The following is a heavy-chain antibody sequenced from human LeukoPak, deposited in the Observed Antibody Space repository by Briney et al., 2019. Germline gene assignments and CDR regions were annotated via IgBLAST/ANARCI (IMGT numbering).Heavy chain of an antibody. V-gene: IGHV3-23*01. CDR2: ISGSGGST. Sequence: PGGSLRLSCAASGFTFSSYAMSWVRQAPGKGLEWVSAISGSGGSTYYADSVKGRFTISRDNSKNTLYLQMNSLRAEDTAVYYCCIPAADPPYYYYGMDVWGQGTTVTVSS. D-gene: IGHD6-13*01. J-gene: IGHJ6*02. CDR3: CIPAADPPYYYYGMDV. CDR1: GFTFSSYA.